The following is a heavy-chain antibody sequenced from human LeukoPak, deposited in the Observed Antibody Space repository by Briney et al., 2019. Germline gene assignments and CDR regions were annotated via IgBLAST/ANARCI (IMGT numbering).Heavy chain of an antibody. Sequence: SQTLSLTCTVSGASLSTSSWTWIRQPPGKGLECIGFIYYSGTAHYHPSLKSRVTISLDASKNQFSLRLSSVTAADTAVYYCARHFSNGWSDKWGQGTLVTVS. CDR2: IYYSGTA. CDR1: GASLSTSS. V-gene: IGHV4-59*08. CDR3: ARHFSNGWSDK. J-gene: IGHJ4*02. D-gene: IGHD6-19*01.